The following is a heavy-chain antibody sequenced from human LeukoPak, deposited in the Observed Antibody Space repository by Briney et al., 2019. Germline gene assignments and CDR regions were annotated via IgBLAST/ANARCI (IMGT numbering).Heavy chain of an antibody. D-gene: IGHD6-13*01. Sequence: SETLSLTCTVSGGSISSSSYYWGWVRQPPGKGLEYIGTIFYVGDTYYNPSLESRLAISVDTSKNQFSLKLRSVTAADSAVYYCARTSGSRYAYDDYWGQGTLVTVSS. CDR2: IFYVGDT. V-gene: IGHV4-39*01. CDR3: ARTSGSRYAYDDY. CDR1: GGSISSSSYY. J-gene: IGHJ4*02.